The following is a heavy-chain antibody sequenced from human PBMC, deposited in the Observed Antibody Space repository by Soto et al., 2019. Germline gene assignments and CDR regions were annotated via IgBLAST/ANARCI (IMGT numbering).Heavy chain of an antibody. CDR1: GGSISSSSYY. CDR3: ARPGGDSEDYYYGMDV. D-gene: IGHD2-21*02. CDR2: IYYSGST. Sequence: QLQLQESGPGLVKPSETLSLTCTVSGGSISSSSYYWGWIRQPPGKGLEWIGSIYYSGSTYYNPSLKSRVTISVDTSKHQFSLKLSSVTAADTAVYYCARPGGDSEDYYYGMDVWGQGTTVTVSS. J-gene: IGHJ6*02. V-gene: IGHV4-39*01.